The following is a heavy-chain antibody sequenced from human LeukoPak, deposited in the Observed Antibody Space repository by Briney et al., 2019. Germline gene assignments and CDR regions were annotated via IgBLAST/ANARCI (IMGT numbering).Heavy chain of an antibody. V-gene: IGHV1-18*04. CDR2: ISAYNGNT. Sequence: ASVKVSCKASGYTFTSYGMSWVQQAPGQGLEWMGWISAYNGNTNYAQKLQGRVTMTTDTSTSTAYMELRSLRSDDTAVYYCAREGGGDIVVVPAAPDPYYYGMDVWGKGTTVTVSS. D-gene: IGHD2-2*01. J-gene: IGHJ6*04. CDR3: AREGGGDIVVVPAAPDPYYYGMDV. CDR1: GYTFTSYG.